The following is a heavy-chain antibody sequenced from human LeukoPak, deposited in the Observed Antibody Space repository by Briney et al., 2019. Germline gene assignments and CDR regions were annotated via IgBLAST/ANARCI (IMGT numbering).Heavy chain of an antibody. CDR2: INGGGGGT. V-gene: IGHV3-23*01. Sequence: GGSLRLSCGASGCTLSSYAMSWVRQAPGKGLEWVSTINGGGGGTYYADSVKGRFTILRDSSENTLYLQMNSLRAEDTAKYYCAKGRSGSYAYDYRGQGTLVTVSS. CDR3: AKGRSGSYAYDY. CDR1: GCTLSSYA. D-gene: IGHD1-26*01. J-gene: IGHJ4*02.